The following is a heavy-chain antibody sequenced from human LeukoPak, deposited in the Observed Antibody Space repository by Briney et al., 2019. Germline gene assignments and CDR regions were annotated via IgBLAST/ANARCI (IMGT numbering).Heavy chain of an antibody. D-gene: IGHD3-3*01. CDR1: GGSISSGDYY. Sequence: SETLSLTCTVSGGSISSGDYYWSWIRQPPGKGLEWIGYIYYSGSTYYNPSLKSRVTISVDTSKNQFSLKLSSVTAADTAVYYCARGRITIWGAENWFDPWGQGALVTVSS. CDR2: IYYSGST. J-gene: IGHJ5*02. CDR3: ARGRITIWGAENWFDP. V-gene: IGHV4-30-4*01.